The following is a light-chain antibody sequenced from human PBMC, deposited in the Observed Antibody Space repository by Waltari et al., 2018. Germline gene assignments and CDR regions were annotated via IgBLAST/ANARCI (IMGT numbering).Light chain of an antibody. CDR2: DDN. CDR1: CYNIRNKH. J-gene: IGLJ2*01. CDR3: GTWDNSLNGGV. V-gene: IGLV1-51*01. Sequence: QSVLTQPPSVSAAPGPKVTISCPGRCYNIRNKHLSWYQQIPGTVPKLLIYDDNKRPSGIPDRFSGSKSGTSATLGITGLQTGDEADYYCGTWDNSLNGGVFGGGTKLTVL.